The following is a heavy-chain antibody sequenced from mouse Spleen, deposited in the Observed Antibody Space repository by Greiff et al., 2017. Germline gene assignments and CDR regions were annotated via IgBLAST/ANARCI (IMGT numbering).Heavy chain of an antibody. CDR2: FHPYNDDT. CDR1: GYTFTTYP. Sequence: QVQLQQSGAELVKPGASVKMSCRASGYTFTTYPIEWMKQNHGKSLEWIGNFHPYNDDTKYNEKFKGKATLTVEKSSSTVYLELSRLTSDDSAVYYCARGKYGYNDVYYFDYWGQGTTLTVSS. J-gene: IGHJ2*01. D-gene: IGHD2-14*01. V-gene: IGHV1-47*01. CDR3: ARGKYGYNDVYYFDY.